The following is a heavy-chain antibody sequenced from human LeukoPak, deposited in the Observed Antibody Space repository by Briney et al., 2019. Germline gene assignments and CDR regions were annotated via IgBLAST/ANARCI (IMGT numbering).Heavy chain of an antibody. V-gene: IGHV3-21*01. Sequence: GGSLRLSCAASGFTFSSYSMNWVRQAPGKGLEWVSSISSSSSYIYYADSVKGRFTISRDNAKNSLYLQMNSLRAEDTAVYYCARVVNSSWRYFDYWGQGTLVTVSS. CDR2: ISSSSSYI. CDR1: GFTFSSYS. CDR3: ARVVNSSWRYFDY. J-gene: IGHJ4*02. D-gene: IGHD6-13*01.